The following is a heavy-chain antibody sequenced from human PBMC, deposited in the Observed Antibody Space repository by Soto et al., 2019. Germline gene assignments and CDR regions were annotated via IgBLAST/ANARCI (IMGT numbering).Heavy chain of an antibody. CDR1: GLTFSSYA. CDR3: ARRLTSTVSALGY. J-gene: IGHJ4*02. V-gene: IGHV3-30-3*01. D-gene: IGHD6-19*01. Sequence: QVHLVESGGGGVQPGKSLRLSCTASGLTFSSYAVHWVRQAPGKGLEWVSVISGDGGNKYFAESVRGRFLISRDNSKNTVYLQMNSLRHEDTAVYFCARRLTSTVSALGYWGQGTLVTVSS. CDR2: ISGDGGNK.